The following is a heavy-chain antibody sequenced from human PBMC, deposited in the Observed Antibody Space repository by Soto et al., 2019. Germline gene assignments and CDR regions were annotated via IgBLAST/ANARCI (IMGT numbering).Heavy chain of an antibody. D-gene: IGHD3-22*01. V-gene: IGHV1-3*01. CDR2: INAGNGNT. J-gene: IGHJ4*02. CDR3: ARVLSSWSSGYGY. Sequence: ASVNVSCTASGYTFTSYAMHWVRQAPGQRLEWMGWINAGNGNTKYSQKFQGRVTITRDTSASTAYMELSSLRSEDTAVYYCARVLSSWSSGYGYWGQGTLVTVSS. CDR1: GYTFTSYA.